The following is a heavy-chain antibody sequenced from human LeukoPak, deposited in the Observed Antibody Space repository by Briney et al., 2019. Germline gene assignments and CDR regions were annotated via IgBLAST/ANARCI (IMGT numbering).Heavy chain of an antibody. D-gene: IGHD2-15*01. CDR2: IHYSGST. V-gene: IGHV4-39*01. Sequence: SETLSLTCSVSGGSISSSSYYWGWIRQPPGKGLEWIGSIHYSGSTYYNPSLKSRVTISVDTSKNQFSLKLSSVTAADTAVYFCARAYFSSSSCYFDYWGQGTLVTVSS. J-gene: IGHJ4*02. CDR3: ARAYFSSSSCYFDY. CDR1: GGSISSSSYY.